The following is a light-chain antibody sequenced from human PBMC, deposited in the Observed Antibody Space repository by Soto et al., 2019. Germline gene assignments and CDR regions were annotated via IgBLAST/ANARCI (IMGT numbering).Light chain of an antibody. CDR2: SYN. CDR3: VAWDDSLNGWV. J-gene: IGLJ3*02. V-gene: IGLV1-44*01. Sequence: QSVLSQPPSVSGTPGQRVTISCSGSSSNIGSNHVSWYQQFPGTAPKLLIYSYNQRPSGVPDRFSGSKSGTSASLAISGLQSEDEADYYCVAWDDSLNGWVFGGGTKLTVL. CDR1: SSNIGSNH.